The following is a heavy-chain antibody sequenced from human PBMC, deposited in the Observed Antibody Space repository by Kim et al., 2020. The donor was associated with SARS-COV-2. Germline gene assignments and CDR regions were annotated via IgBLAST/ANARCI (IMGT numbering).Heavy chain of an antibody. V-gene: IGHV3-7*03. J-gene: IGHJ4*02. CDR1: EFTFSNSW. CDR2: INEDGTDK. Sequence: GGSLRLSCVVSEFTFSNSWMSWVRQAPGKGLEWVANINEDGTDKNYVDSVRGRFTISRDNAKKSLYLQMNSLRGEDTAVYYCASESTATTEGHWGRGTLVTVYS. CDR3: ASESTATTEGH.